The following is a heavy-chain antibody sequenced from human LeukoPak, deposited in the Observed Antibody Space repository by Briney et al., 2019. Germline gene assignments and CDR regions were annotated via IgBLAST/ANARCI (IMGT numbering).Heavy chain of an antibody. CDR1: GGSISGDH. Sequence: TSETLSLTCTVSGGSISGDHWNWIRQPTGKGLEWIGYIYYSGNTNYNPSLKSRVTISVDTSKNQFSLKLSSVTAADTAVYYCARRNDFDIWGQGTMVTVSS. J-gene: IGHJ3*02. CDR3: ARRNDFDI. V-gene: IGHV4-59*08. CDR2: IYYSGNT.